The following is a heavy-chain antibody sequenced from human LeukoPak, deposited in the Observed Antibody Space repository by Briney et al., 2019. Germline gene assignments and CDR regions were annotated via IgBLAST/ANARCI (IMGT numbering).Heavy chain of an antibody. J-gene: IGHJ3*02. CDR1: GYTFTSYA. D-gene: IGHD6-19*01. CDR3: ARDPYSSGWYESGGAFDI. CDR2: INTNTRNP. Sequence: ASVKVSCKASGYTFTSYAMNWVRQAPGQGLEWMGWINTNTRNPTYAQGFTGRFVFSLDTSVSTAYLQISSLKAEDTAVYYCARDPYSSGWYESGGAFDIWGQGTMVTVSS. V-gene: IGHV7-4-1*02.